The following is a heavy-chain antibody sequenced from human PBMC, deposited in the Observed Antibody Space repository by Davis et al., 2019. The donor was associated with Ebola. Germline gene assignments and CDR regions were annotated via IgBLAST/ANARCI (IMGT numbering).Heavy chain of an antibody. CDR1: GGSISSGDYY. V-gene: IGHV2-70*11. CDR3: ARTLSAVGDDY. Sequence: TLSLTCNVSGGSISSGDYYWSWIRQPPGKALEWLSRIDWDDQKYYNTYLRTRLTISKDTSKKQVVLTMTNMDPVDTGTYFCARTLSAVGDDYWGQGTLVTVSS. J-gene: IGHJ4*02. D-gene: IGHD6-19*01. CDR2: IDWDDQK.